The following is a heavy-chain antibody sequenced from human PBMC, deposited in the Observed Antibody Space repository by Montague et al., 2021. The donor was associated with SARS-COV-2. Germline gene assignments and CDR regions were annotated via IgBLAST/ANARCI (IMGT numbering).Heavy chain of an antibody. D-gene: IGHD3-22*01. Sequence: TLSPTCTVSGGSISSGGYYWSWIRQHPGKGLEWIGYIYYSGSTYYNPSLKSRVTISVDTSKNQFSLKLGSVTAADTAVYYCARARITMIVVVNAFDIWGQGTMVTVSS. V-gene: IGHV4-31*03. J-gene: IGHJ3*02. CDR1: GGSISSGGYY. CDR2: IYYSGST. CDR3: ARARITMIVVVNAFDI.